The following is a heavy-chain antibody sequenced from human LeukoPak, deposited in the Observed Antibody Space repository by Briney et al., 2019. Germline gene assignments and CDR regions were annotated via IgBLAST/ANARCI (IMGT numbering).Heavy chain of an antibody. CDR1: RIIVSSNY. CDR2: IYSSGST. Sequence: GGSLRLSCVASRIIVSSNYMTWVRQAPGKGLEWVSVIYSSGSTYYADSVKGRFTISRDNSKNTLYLQMNNLRVEDTAVYYCARDRSWFDPWGQGTPVTVSS. V-gene: IGHV3-66*01. J-gene: IGHJ5*02. D-gene: IGHD6-19*01. CDR3: ARDRSWFDP.